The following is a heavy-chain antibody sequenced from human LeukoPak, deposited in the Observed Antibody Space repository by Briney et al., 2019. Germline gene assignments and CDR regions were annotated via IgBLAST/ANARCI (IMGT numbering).Heavy chain of an antibody. J-gene: IGHJ4*02. CDR1: GYTFTSYG. D-gene: IGHD6-13*01. CDR2: VSAYSDNT. V-gene: IGHV1-18*01. Sequence: ASVKVSCTASGYTFTSYGINWVRQAPGQGLEWMGWVSAYSDNTNYAQKVQDRVTMTTDTSTSTAYMELRTLRSDDTAVYYCARDSPSTPGYSSLWGQGTPVTVSS. CDR3: ARDSPSTPGYSSL.